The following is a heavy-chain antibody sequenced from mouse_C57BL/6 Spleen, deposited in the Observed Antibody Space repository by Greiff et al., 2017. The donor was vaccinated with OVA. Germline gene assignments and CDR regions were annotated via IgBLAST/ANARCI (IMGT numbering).Heavy chain of an antibody. CDR2: IDPSDSYT. D-gene: IGHD2-2*01. V-gene: IGHV1-69*01. J-gene: IGHJ1*03. Sequence: QVQLQQPGAELVMPGASVKLSCKASGYTFTSYWMHWVKQRPGQGLEWIGEIDPSDSYTNYNQKFKGKSTLTVDKSSSTAYMQLSSLTSEDSAVYYCARSGGYDVGWYFDVWGTGTTVTVSS. CDR1: GYTFTSYW. CDR3: ARSGGYDVGWYFDV.